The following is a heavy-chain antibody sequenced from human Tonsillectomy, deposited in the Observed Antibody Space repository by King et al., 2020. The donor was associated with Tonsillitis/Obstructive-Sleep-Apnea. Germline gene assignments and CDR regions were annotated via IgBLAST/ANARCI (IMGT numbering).Heavy chain of an antibody. D-gene: IGHD2-2*01. CDR1: GGTFSSYA. CDR3: ARGLIVVVPAAKYYYMDV. V-gene: IGHV1-69*12. CDR2: IIPIFGTA. J-gene: IGHJ6*03. Sequence: QLVQSGAEVKKPGSSVKVSCKASGGTFSSYAISWVRQAPGQGLEWMGGIIPIFGTANYAQKFQGRVTITADESTSTAYMELSSLRSEDTAVYYCARGLIVVVPAAKYYYMDVWGKGSTVTVSS.